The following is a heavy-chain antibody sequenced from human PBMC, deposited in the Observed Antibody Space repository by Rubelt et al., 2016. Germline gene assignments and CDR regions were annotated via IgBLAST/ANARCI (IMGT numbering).Heavy chain of an antibody. V-gene: IGHV3-48*04. CDR2: IGSGRSPI. CDR3: ARAHDFGDYGWNDAFDI. Sequence: ISYIGSGRSPIYYADSVKGRFIISRDNAGNSLFLQMNSLRAEDTAVYYCARAHDFGDYGWNDAFDIWGQGTMVTVSS. J-gene: IGHJ3*02. D-gene: IGHD4-17*01.